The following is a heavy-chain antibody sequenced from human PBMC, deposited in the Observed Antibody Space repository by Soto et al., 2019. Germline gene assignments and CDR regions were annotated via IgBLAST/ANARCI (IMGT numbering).Heavy chain of an antibody. V-gene: IGHV1-69*01. J-gene: IGHJ4*02. CDR3: ARVGVERLVRGVTLSHFDY. Sequence: QVQLVQSGAEVKKPGSSVKVSCKASGGTSSSYAISWVRQAPGQGLEWMGGIIPIFGTANYAQKFQGRVTITADESTSTAYMELSSLRSEDTAVYYCARVGVERLVRGVTLSHFDYWGQGTLVTVSS. CDR2: IIPIFGTA. CDR1: GGTSSSYA. D-gene: IGHD3-10*01.